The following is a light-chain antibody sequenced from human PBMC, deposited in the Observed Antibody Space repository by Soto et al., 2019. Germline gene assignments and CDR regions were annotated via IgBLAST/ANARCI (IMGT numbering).Light chain of an antibody. CDR1: SSDVGGYNY. J-gene: IGLJ1*01. Sequence: AVRTQPACVAGSPGQAVTISCTGTSSDVGGYNYVSWYQQHPGKAPKLMIYEVSNRPSGVSNRFSGSKSGNTASLTISGLQAEDEADYYCSSYTSSSTAVFGTGTKVTVL. CDR2: EVS. V-gene: IGLV2-14*01. CDR3: SSYTSSSTAV.